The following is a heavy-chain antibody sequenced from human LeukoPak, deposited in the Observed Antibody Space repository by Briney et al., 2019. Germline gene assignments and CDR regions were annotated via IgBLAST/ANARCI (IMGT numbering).Heavy chain of an antibody. CDR2: ISGRGAGT. V-gene: IGHV3-23*01. CDR3: ASKGATYYYDSSGYSQTADFDY. D-gene: IGHD3-22*01. Sequence: GGSLRLSCAASGFTFSSYAMSWVRQSPGKGLEWVSSISGRGAGTSFADSVKGRFTISRDNSKNTLYLQMNSLRAEDTAVYYCASKGATYYYDSSGYSQTADFDYWGQGTLVTVSS. J-gene: IGHJ4*02. CDR1: GFTFSSYA.